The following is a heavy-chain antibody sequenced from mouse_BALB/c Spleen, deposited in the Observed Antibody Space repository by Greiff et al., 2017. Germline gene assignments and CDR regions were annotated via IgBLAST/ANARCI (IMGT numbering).Heavy chain of an antibody. Sequence: EVKLVESGGGLVQPGGSRKLSCAASGFTFSSFGMHWVRQAPEKGLEWVAYISSGSSTIYYADTVKGRFTISRDNPKNTLFLQMTSLRSEDTAMYYCARSGLLRLLAFDYWGQGTTLTVSS. CDR1: GFTFSSFG. J-gene: IGHJ2*01. D-gene: IGHD1-2*01. V-gene: IGHV5-17*02. CDR3: ARSGLLRLLAFDY. CDR2: ISSGSSTI.